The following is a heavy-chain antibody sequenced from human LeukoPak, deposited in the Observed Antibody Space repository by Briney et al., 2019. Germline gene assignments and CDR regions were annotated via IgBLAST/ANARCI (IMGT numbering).Heavy chain of an antibody. V-gene: IGHV4-34*01. CDR2: INHSGST. CDR3: ARGDYYDSSGRNYYYYGMDV. CDR1: GGSFSGYY. Sequence: SETLSLTCAVYGGSFSGYYWSWIRQPPGKGLEWIGEINHSGSTNYNPSLKSRVTISVDTSKNQFSLKLSSVTAADTAVYYCARGDYYDSSGRNYYYYGMDVWGQGTTVTVSS. J-gene: IGHJ6*02. D-gene: IGHD3-22*01.